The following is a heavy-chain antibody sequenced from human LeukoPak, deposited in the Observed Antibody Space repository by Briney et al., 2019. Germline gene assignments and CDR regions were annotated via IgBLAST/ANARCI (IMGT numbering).Heavy chain of an antibody. V-gene: IGHV4-34*01. J-gene: IGHJ6*03. CDR3: ARGSRGYSYGSHYYYMDV. Sequence: SETLSLTCAVYGGSFSGYYWSWIRQPPGKGLEWIGEINHSGSTNYNPSLKSRVTISVDTSKNQFSLKLSSVTAADTAVYYGARGSRGYSYGSHYYYMDVWGKGTTVTVSS. CDR1: GGSFSGYY. CDR2: INHSGST. D-gene: IGHD5-18*01.